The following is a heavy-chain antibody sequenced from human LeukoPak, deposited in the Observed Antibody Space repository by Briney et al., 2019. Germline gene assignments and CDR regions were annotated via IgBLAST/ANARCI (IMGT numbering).Heavy chain of an antibody. D-gene: IGHD2-15*01. CDR1: GFTFSSYA. Sequence: GGSLRLSCAASGFTFSSYAMSWVRQAPGDGLEWVSAISGSGGSTYYADSVKGRFTISRDNSKNTLYLQMNSLRAEDTAVYYCAKGLGYCSGGSFYLNWGQGTLVTVSS. CDR2: ISGSGGST. CDR3: AKGLGYCSGGSFYLN. J-gene: IGHJ4*02. V-gene: IGHV3-23*01.